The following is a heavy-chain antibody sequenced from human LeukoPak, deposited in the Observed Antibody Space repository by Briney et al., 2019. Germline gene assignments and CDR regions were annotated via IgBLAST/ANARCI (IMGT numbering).Heavy chain of an antibody. V-gene: IGHV4-59*01. CDR2: INYTGTT. CDR1: GGSIRSYY. CDR3: ARSLYGSGNSWFDP. J-gene: IGHJ5*02. Sequence: SETLSLTCTVSGGSIRSYYWSWIRQPPGKGLEWIGYINYTGTTNYNPSLKSRVTISVDTSKNQFSLKLSSVTAADTAVYYCARSLYGSGNSWFDPWGQGTLVTVSS. D-gene: IGHD3-10*01.